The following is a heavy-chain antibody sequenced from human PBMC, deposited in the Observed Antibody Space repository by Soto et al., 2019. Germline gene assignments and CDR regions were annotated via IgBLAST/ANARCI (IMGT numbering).Heavy chain of an antibody. D-gene: IGHD4-17*01. CDR1: GGSISSGGYY. V-gene: IGHV4-31*03. Sequence: QVQLQESGPGLVKPSQTLSLTCTVSGGSISSGGYYWSWIRQHPGKGLEWIGYIYYSGSTYYNPXLKSRVTISVXXSXNXXSLKLSSVTAADTAVYYCARAGPTTVTNYYYGMDVWGQGTTVTVSS. CDR2: IYYSGST. CDR3: ARAGPTTVTNYYYGMDV. J-gene: IGHJ6*02.